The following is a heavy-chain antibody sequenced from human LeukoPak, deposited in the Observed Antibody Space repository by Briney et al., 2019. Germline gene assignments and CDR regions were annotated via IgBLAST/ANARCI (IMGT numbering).Heavy chain of an antibody. CDR1: GFTFSSYA. D-gene: IGHD3-10*01. V-gene: IGHV3-23*01. CDR2: ISGSGGST. J-gene: IGHJ6*03. CDR3: AKHSGPYYYGSGSYSYYYYMDV. Sequence: GGSLRLSCAASGFTFSSYAMSWVRQAPGKGLEWVSAISGSGGSTYYADSVKGRFTISRDNSKNTLYLQMNSLRAEDTAVYYCAKHSGPYYYGSGSYSYYYYMDVWGKGTTVTVSS.